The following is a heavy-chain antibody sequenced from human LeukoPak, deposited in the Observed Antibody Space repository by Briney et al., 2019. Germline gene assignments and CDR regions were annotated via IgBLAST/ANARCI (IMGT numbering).Heavy chain of an antibody. CDR1: GGSISSYY. D-gene: IGHD2-2*01. V-gene: IGHV4-4*07. Sequence: SETLSLTCTVSGGSISSYYWSWIRQPAGKGLEWIGRIYTSGSTNYNPSLKSRVTISVDKSKNQFSQKLSSVTAADTAVYYCARDKNIVVVPAAKGGSNYYYYYMDVWGKGTTVTVSS. J-gene: IGHJ6*03. CDR2: IYTSGST. CDR3: ARDKNIVVVPAAKGGSNYYYYYMDV.